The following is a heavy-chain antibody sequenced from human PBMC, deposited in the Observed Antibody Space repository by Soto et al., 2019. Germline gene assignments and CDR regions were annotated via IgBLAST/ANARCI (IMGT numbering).Heavy chain of an antibody. D-gene: IGHD3-10*01. CDR2: ISAYNGNT. CDR1: GCTFTSYG. Sequence: ASGKVSCKASGCTFTSYGISWVRQAPGQGLEWMGWISAYNGNTNYAQRLQGRITMTTDTSTSTAYMELRSLRSDDTAVFYCERGCFGEFVYYFDYWGQGTLVTVSS. CDR3: ERGCFGEFVYYFDY. V-gene: IGHV1-18*01. J-gene: IGHJ4*02.